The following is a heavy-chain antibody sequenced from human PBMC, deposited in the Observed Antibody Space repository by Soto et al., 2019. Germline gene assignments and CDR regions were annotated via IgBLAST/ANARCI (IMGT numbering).Heavy chain of an antibody. CDR1: GSSFTRHG. Sequence: ENGACKASGSSFTRHGINCVRQPPGQGHEWMGWISAYNGNTNYAQKLQGRVTMTTDTSTSTAYMELRSLRSDDTAVYYCARVRRSYARSGYYGYSVHWGPG. D-gene: IGHD3-22*01. J-gene: IGHJ1*01. CDR3: ARVRRSYARSGYYGYSVH. CDR2: ISAYNGNT. V-gene: IGHV1-18*04.